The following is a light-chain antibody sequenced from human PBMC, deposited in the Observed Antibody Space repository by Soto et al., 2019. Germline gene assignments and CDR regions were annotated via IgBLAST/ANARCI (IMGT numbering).Light chain of an antibody. CDR3: QQTYSSPPGA. V-gene: IGKV1-39*01. CDR2: TAS. CDR1: QSIRNY. Sequence: DIQMTQSPSSLSASVGDRVTITCRASQSIRNYLNWYQQKPGKAPKVLIYTASSLQSGAPSRFSGSGSGTDFTLSIGRLQPEDFETYYCQQTYSSPPGAFGQGTKVEIE. J-gene: IGKJ1*01.